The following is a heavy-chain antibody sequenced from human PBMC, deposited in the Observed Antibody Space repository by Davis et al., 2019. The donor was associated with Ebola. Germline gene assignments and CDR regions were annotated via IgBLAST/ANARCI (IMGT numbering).Heavy chain of an antibody. J-gene: IGHJ6*02. Sequence: ASVKVSCKASGGTFSSYAINWVRQATGQGLEWMGWMNPNSGNTGYAQKFQGRVTMTRNTSISTAYMELSSLRSEDTAVYYCARLYSGYDYRIYYYGMDVWGQGTTVTVSS. V-gene: IGHV1-8*02. CDR2: MNPNSGNT. CDR3: ARLYSGYDYRIYYYGMDV. CDR1: GGTFSSYA. D-gene: IGHD5-12*01.